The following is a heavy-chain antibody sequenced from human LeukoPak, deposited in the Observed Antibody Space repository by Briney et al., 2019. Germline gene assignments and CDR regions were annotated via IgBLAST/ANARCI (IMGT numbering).Heavy chain of an antibody. J-gene: IGHJ4*02. V-gene: IGHV3-23*01. Sequence: GGTLRLSCAASGFTFSSYGMSWVRQAPGKGLEWVSAISGSGGSTYYADSVKGRFTISRDNSKNTLYLQMNSLRAEDTAVYYCAKVHYDSSGYPPQPYYFDYWGQGTLVTVSS. CDR2: ISGSGGST. CDR1: GFTFSSYG. CDR3: AKVHYDSSGYPPQPYYFDY. D-gene: IGHD3-22*01.